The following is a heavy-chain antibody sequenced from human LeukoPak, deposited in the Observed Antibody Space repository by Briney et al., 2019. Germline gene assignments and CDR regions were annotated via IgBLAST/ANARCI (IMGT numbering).Heavy chain of an antibody. D-gene: IGHD3-22*01. Sequence: SETLSLTCAVYGGSFSGYYWSWIRQPPGKGLEWIGEINHSGSTNYNPSLKSRVTISVDTSKNQFSLKLSSVTAADTAVYYCARDERYDSSGYPFDYWGQGTLVTVSS. J-gene: IGHJ4*02. V-gene: IGHV4-34*01. CDR1: GGSFSGYY. CDR2: INHSGST. CDR3: ARDERYDSSGYPFDY.